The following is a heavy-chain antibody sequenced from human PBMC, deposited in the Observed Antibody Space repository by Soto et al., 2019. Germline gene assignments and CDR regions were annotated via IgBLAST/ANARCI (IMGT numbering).Heavy chain of an antibody. V-gene: IGHV3-23*01. CDR2: VSANGRNT. J-gene: IGHJ4*02. D-gene: IGHD3-22*01. CDR1: GFTFSSYA. CDR3: ADVLSSPGWLAWGDAFDA. Sequence: EVNLLESGGDVVQPGGSLRLSCAASGFTFSSYAMNWVRQAPGKGLEWVSSVSANGRNTYYADSVKGRFTVSRDKSKNALFLQFDSLRVEDTASYYCADVLSSPGWLAWGDAFDAWGQGTLVTVSS.